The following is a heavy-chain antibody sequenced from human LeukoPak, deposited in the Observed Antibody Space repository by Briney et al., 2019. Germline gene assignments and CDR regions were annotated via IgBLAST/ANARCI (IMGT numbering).Heavy chain of an antibody. CDR2: ISSSGSFM. Sequence: GGSLRLSCEASGFTFSGYNMNWVRQAPGKGLEWVSFISSSGSFMYYADSLKGRFTVSRDNAKNSLFLQMNSLRAEDTAVYYFARNYYDNTGYYRDAFDVWGQGTMVTVSS. CDR3: ARNYYDNTGYYRDAFDV. J-gene: IGHJ3*01. CDR1: GFTFSGYN. D-gene: IGHD3-22*01. V-gene: IGHV3-21*01.